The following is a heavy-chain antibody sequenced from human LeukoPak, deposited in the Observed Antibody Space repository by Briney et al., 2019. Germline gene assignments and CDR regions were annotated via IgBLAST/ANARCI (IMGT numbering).Heavy chain of an antibody. CDR3: AKRDCSGGSCYSD. CDR1: GFTFSSYA. D-gene: IGHD2-15*01. Sequence: GGSPRLSCAASGFTFSSYAMSWVRQAPGKGLEWVSAISGSGGSTYYADSVKGRFTISRDNSKNTLYLQMNSLRAEDTAVYYCAKRDCSGGSCYSDWGQGTLVTVSS. V-gene: IGHV3-23*01. J-gene: IGHJ4*02. CDR2: ISGSGGST.